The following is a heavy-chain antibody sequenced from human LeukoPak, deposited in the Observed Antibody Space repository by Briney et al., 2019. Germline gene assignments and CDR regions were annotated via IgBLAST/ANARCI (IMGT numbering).Heavy chain of an antibody. D-gene: IGHD6-19*01. V-gene: IGHV4-34*01. CDR1: GGSFSGYY. Sequence: PAETLSLTCAVYGGSFSGYYWSWIRQPPGKGLEWIGEINHSGSTNYNPSLKSRVTISVDTSKNQFSLKLSSVTAADTAVYYCARVTGAIAVAGTNWFDPWGQGTLVTVSS. CDR3: ARVTGAIAVAGTNWFDP. J-gene: IGHJ5*02. CDR2: INHSGST.